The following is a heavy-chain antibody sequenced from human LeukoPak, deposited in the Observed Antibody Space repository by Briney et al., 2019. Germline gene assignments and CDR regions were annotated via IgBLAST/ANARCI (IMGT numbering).Heavy chain of an antibody. Sequence: PSETLSLTCTVSGGSISSYYWSWIRQPPGKGLEWIGYIYYSGSTNYNPSLKSRVTISVDTSKNQFSLKLSSVTAADTAVYYCASSPFYFDYWGQGTLVTVSS. CDR2: IYYSGST. CDR3: ASSPFYFDY. CDR1: GGSISSYY. J-gene: IGHJ4*02. V-gene: IGHV4-59*01.